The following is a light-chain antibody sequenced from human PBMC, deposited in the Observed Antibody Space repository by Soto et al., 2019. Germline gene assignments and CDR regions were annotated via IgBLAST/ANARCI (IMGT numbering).Light chain of an antibody. Sequence: ETVLTQSPATLSLSPGERATLSCRASQSVNTYLAWYQQKPGQAPRLLIYDTSNRATGIPARFSGSESGTDFTLTISSLEPEDFAVYYCQQRINWPITFGQVTRLDIK. CDR2: DTS. V-gene: IGKV3-11*01. J-gene: IGKJ5*01. CDR1: QSVNTY. CDR3: QQRINWPIT.